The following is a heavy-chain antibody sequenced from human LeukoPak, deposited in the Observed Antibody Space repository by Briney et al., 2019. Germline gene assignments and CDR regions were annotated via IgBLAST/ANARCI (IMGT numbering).Heavy chain of an antibody. Sequence: TGGSLRLSCAASGFTFNDYWMSWARQAPGKGLGWVADIKQDGNDQKYVDSVKGRFTISRDNTKNSLYLQMNSLRAEDTAVYYCARPALVGEIFEFWGQGTLVTVSS. J-gene: IGHJ4*02. CDR1: GFTFNDYW. CDR3: ARPALVGEIFEF. D-gene: IGHD1-26*01. V-gene: IGHV3-7*01. CDR2: IKQDGNDQ.